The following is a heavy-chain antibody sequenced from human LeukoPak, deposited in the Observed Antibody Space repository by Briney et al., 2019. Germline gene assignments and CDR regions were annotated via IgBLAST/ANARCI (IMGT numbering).Heavy chain of an antibody. CDR2: IFYSGST. CDR1: GGSFSNYY. D-gene: IGHD1-1*01. J-gene: IGHJ3*02. CDR3: ARRVATTGIYAFDI. V-gene: IGHV4-59*01. Sequence: SETLSLTCTVSGGSFSNYYWSWIRQSPGKGLEWIGYIFYSGSTNYNPSLKSRVTMSLDTSKNQFSLRLSSVTVADTAVYYCARRVATTGIYAFDIWGQGTMVTVSS.